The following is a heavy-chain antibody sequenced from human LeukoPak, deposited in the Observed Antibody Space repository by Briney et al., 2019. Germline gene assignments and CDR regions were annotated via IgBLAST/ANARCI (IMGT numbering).Heavy chain of an antibody. CDR1: GGSFSGYY. CDR3: ARGPYGSGSYYGY. D-gene: IGHD3-10*01. Sequence: PSETLSLTCAVYGGSFSGYYWSWIRQPPGKGLEWIGEINHSGSTNYNPSFKSRVTISVDTSKNQFSLKLSSVTAADTAVYYCARGPYGSGSYYGYWGQGTLVTVSS. V-gene: IGHV4-34*01. CDR2: INHSGST. J-gene: IGHJ4*02.